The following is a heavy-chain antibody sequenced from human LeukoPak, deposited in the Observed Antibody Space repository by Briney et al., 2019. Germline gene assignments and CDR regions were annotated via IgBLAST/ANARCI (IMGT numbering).Heavy chain of an antibody. Sequence: SETLSLTCTVSGGSIISGGYYWSWIRQHPGEGLGWIGYIYYSGSTYYNPSLKSRVTISVDTSKNQFSLKLSSVTAADTAVYYCARQTVDIVVVPAAIWFDPWSQGTLVTVSS. J-gene: IGHJ5*02. CDR3: ARQTVDIVVVPAAIWFDP. V-gene: IGHV4-31*03. D-gene: IGHD2-2*01. CDR2: IYYSGST. CDR1: GGSIISGGYY.